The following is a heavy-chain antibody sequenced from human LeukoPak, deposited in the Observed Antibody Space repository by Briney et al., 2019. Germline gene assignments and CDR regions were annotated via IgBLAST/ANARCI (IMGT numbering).Heavy chain of an antibody. CDR1: RFTFSSYE. Sequence: GGSLRLSCAASRFTFSSYEMNWVRQAPGKGLEWVSSISSSSSYIYYADSVKGRFTISRDNAKNSLYLQMNSLRAEDTAVYYCARDASGVWGSYFDYWGQGTLVTVSS. CDR3: ARDASGVWGSYFDY. D-gene: IGHD3-16*01. J-gene: IGHJ4*02. CDR2: ISSSSSYI. V-gene: IGHV3-21*01.